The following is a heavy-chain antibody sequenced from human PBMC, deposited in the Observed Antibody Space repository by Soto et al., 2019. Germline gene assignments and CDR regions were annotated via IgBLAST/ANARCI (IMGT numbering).Heavy chain of an antibody. D-gene: IGHD2-21*02. V-gene: IGHV3-21*01. Sequence: GGSLRLSCAASGFTFSSYSMNWVRQAPGKGLEWVSSISSSSSYIYYADSVKGRFTISRDNAKNSLYLQMNSLRAEDTAVYYCARESVVVTAAPSTGMDFWGPGPTVTVAS. CDR2: ISSSSSYI. J-gene: IGHJ6*02. CDR1: GFTFSSYS. CDR3: ARESVVVTAAPSTGMDF.